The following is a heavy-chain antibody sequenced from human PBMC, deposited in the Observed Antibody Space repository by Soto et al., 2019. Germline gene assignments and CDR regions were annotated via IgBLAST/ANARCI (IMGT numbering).Heavy chain of an antibody. CDR3: ARDRVITFGGVIAEPYYYYYGMDV. V-gene: IGHV4-31*03. CDR1: GGSISSGGYY. D-gene: IGHD3-16*02. CDR2: IYYSGNT. Sequence: PSETLSLTCTVSGGSISSGGYYWSWIRQHPGKGLEWIGHIYYSGNTYYNPSLRSRLSISVDTSKNQFSLKLSSVTAADTAVYYCARDRVITFGGVIAEPYYYYYGMDVWGQGTTVTVSS. J-gene: IGHJ6*02.